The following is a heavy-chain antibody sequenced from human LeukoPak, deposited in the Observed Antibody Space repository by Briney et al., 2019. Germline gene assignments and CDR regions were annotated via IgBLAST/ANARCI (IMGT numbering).Heavy chain of an antibody. CDR2: ISSSGDST. CDR3: SSSVSGFCSGYSH. J-gene: IGHJ4*02. Sequence: PGGSLRLSYAASGFTFSSHVMHWVRQAPGKGLEYVSAISSSGDSTYYANSVKGRFTISRDNSKNTLYLQMGSLRAEDMAVYYCSSSVSGFCSGYSHWGQGTLVTVSS. V-gene: IGHV3-64*01. CDR1: GFTFSSHV. D-gene: IGHD3-3*01.